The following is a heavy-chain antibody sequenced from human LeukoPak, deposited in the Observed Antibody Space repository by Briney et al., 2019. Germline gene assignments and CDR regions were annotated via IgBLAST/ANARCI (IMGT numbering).Heavy chain of an antibody. Sequence: SETLSLTCTVAGGSISSYYWSWIRQPPGKGLEWIGYMYYSGSTNYNPSLKSRVTISVDTSKNQFSLKLSSVTAADTAVYYCARGEYNYDTSGYYGFLFDPWGQGTLVTVSS. CDR1: GGSISSYY. J-gene: IGHJ5*02. D-gene: IGHD3-22*01. CDR2: MYYSGST. V-gene: IGHV4-59*01. CDR3: ARGEYNYDTSGYYGFLFDP.